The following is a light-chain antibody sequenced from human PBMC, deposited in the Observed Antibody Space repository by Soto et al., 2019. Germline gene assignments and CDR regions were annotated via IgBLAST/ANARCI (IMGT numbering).Light chain of an antibody. J-gene: IGLJ1*01. V-gene: IGLV2-14*01. Sequence: ALPEPPSVSGSPGQSITISCTGTSSDVGGYNYVSWYQQHPGKAPKLMIYEVSNRPSGVSNRFSGSKSGNTASLTISGLQAGDEADYYCSSYTSSSTLVFGTGTKVTVL. CDR2: EVS. CDR3: SSYTSSSTLV. CDR1: SSDVGGYNY.